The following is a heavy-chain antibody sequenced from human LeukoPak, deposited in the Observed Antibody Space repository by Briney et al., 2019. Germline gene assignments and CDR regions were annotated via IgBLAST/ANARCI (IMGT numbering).Heavy chain of an antibody. CDR1: GFTFDDYA. Sequence: GRSLRLSCAASGFTFDDYAMHWVRQAPGKGLEWVSGISWNSGSIGYADSVKGRSTISRDNAKNSLYLQMNSLRAEDTALYYCAKAPLRYSGYDGNWFDPWGQGTLVTVSS. D-gene: IGHD5-12*01. CDR2: ISWNSGSI. CDR3: AKAPLRYSGYDGNWFDP. J-gene: IGHJ5*02. V-gene: IGHV3-9*01.